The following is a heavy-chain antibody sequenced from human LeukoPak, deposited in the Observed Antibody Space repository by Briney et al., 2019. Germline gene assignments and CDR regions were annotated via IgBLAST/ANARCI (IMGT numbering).Heavy chain of an antibody. J-gene: IGHJ4*02. CDR2: LIVGNGNQ. D-gene: IGHD1-26*01. Sequence: GGSLRLSCAASGFVFSSYSMNWVRQAPGKGLEWVSFLIVGNGNQHYADSVKGRFTISRDDAKNTLYMQMNSLRAEDTAVYYCVRDLGGRSGHWGQGTLVTVSS. CDR1: GFVFSSYS. V-gene: IGHV3-48*01. CDR3: VRDLGGRSGH.